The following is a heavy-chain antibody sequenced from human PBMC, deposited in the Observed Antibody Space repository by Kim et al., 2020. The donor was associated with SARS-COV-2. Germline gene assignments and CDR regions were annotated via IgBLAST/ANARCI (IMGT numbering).Heavy chain of an antibody. CDR1: GGSFSGYY. Sequence: SETLSLTCAVYGGSFSGYYWSWIRQPPGKGLEWIGEINHSGSTNYNPSLKSRVTISVDTSKNQFSLKLSSVTAADTAVYYCARGNPPYYYGSGTNYYYGM. D-gene: IGHD3-10*01. CDR2: INHSGST. J-gene: IGHJ6*01. V-gene: IGHV4-34*01. CDR3: ARGNPPYYYGSGTNYYYGM.